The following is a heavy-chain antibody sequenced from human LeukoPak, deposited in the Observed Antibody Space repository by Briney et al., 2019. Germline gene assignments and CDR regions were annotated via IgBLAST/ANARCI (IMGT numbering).Heavy chain of an antibody. Sequence: GGSLRLSRAASGFTVSSNYMSWVRQAPRKGVEWVSVIYSGGSTYYADSVKGRFTISRHNSKNTLYLQMNSLRAEDTAVYYCARRDCSGGSCYDYYGMDVWGQGTTVTVSS. CDR2: IYSGGST. CDR1: GFTVSSNY. V-gene: IGHV3-53*04. D-gene: IGHD2-15*01. CDR3: ARRDCSGGSCYDYYGMDV. J-gene: IGHJ6*02.